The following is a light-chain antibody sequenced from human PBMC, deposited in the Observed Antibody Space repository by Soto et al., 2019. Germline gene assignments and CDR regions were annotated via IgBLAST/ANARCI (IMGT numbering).Light chain of an antibody. Sequence: EIVMTQSPATLSVSLGERVTLSCRASQSVSSYLAWYQQKPGQAPRLLISDASTRATDIPVRFSGSGSGTDFTLTISSLQPTDLAVDYCLQYSTWPPLYTFGQGTKLEIK. J-gene: IGKJ2*01. CDR2: DAS. V-gene: IGKV3-15*01. CDR1: QSVSSY. CDR3: LQYSTWPPLYT.